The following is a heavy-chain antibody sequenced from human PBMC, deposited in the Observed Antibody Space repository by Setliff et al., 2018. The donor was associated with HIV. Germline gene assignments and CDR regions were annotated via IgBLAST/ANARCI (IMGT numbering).Heavy chain of an antibody. D-gene: IGHD3-10*01. CDR1: GFTFSNYN. Sequence: PGGSLRLSCAASGFTFSNYNMNWVRQAPGKGLEWASSISYDSRFIYHADSMKGRFTISRDNAKKLVYLQMNSLRAEDTAIYYCSSHYGSGTSYWGQGTLVTVSS. J-gene: IGHJ4*02. CDR2: ISYDSRFI. V-gene: IGHV3-21*01. CDR3: SSHYGSGTSY.